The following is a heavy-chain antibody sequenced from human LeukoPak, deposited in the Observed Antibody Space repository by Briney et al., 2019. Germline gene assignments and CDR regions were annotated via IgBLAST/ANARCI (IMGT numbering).Heavy chain of an antibody. J-gene: IGHJ5*02. CDR1: GGSFSGYY. D-gene: IGHD3-3*01. CDR2: INHSGST. CDR3: ARGGVPGAFTIFGVVIIGWFDP. Sequence: SETLSLTCAVYGGSFSGYYWSWIRQPPGKGLEWIGEINHSGSTNYNPSLKSRVTISVDTSKNQFSLKPSSVTAADTAVYYCARGGVPGAFTIFGVVIIGWFDPWGQGTLVTVSS. V-gene: IGHV4-34*01.